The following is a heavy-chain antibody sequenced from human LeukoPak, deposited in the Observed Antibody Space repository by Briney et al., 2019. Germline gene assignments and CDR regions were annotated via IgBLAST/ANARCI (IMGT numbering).Heavy chain of an antibody. CDR2: ISAYSGNT. CDR1: GYTFANYG. J-gene: IGHJ4*02. V-gene: IGHV1-18*01. Sequence: ASVKVSCKASGYTFANYGVTWVRQAPGQGLEWMGWISAYSGNTNYAHNLQGRVTMSTDTSTSTAYMELRSLISDDTAVYYCARIWGSYSSDFDYWGQGTLVTVSS. CDR3: ARIWGSYSSDFDY. D-gene: IGHD3-16*02.